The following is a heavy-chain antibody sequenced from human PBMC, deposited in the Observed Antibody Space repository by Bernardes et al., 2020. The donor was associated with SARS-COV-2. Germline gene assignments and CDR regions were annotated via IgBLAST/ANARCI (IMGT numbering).Heavy chain of an antibody. CDR2: INYSGTT. CDR3: ARILSGYSSGYYYYGMDV. V-gene: IGHV4-59*01. Sequence: SETLSLTCTVSGGSISSFYWSWIRQPPGKGLEWIGYINYSGTTNYNPSLKSRVTISVDTSKNQFSLRLSSVTAADTAVYYCARILSGYSSGYYYYGMDVWGQGTTVTVSS. D-gene: IGHD3-22*01. CDR1: GGSISSFY. J-gene: IGHJ6*02.